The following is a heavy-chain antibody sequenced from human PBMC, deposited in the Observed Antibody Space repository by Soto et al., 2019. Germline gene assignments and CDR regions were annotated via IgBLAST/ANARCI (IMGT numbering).Heavy chain of an antibody. J-gene: IGHJ4*02. D-gene: IGHD6-25*01. Sequence: EVHLVESGGGLVQPGGSLRLSCAASGFTFSSYWMHWVRQVPGKGLVWVSAISGSGGSTYYADSVRGRFTISRDNSKNTLYLQMNSLRAEDTAVYYCATEQAARYYWGQGTLVTVSS. CDR2: ISGSGGST. CDR1: GFTFSSYW. CDR3: ATEQAARYY. V-gene: IGHV3-23*04.